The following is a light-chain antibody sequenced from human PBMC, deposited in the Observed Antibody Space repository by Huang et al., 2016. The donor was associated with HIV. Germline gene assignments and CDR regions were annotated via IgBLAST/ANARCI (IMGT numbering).Light chain of an antibody. V-gene: IGKV2D-29*02. CDR2: EVS. Sequence: DIIMTQTPLSLSVTPGQLASISCKSSQSLLHSDGKNYLYWYLQKPGQSPQLLIYEVSNRVSGVPDRFNGSGSGTDFTLKISRVEAEDVGIYYCMQTIQPATFGQGTKVEIK. CDR1: QSLLHSDGKNY. J-gene: IGKJ1*01. CDR3: MQTIQPAT.